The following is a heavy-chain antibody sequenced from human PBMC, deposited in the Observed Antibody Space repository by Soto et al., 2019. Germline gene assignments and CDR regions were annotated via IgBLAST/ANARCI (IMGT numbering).Heavy chain of an antibody. Sequence: PGGSLRLSCAASGFTFSNYGMHWVRQAPGKGLEWVAVIWYDGSNKYYADSVKGRFTISRDNSKNTLYLQMNSLRAEDTAVYYCARGAYYYDSSGYSRGSGGFDIWGQGTMVTVSS. CDR1: GFTFSNYG. CDR2: IWYDGSNK. J-gene: IGHJ3*02. D-gene: IGHD3-22*01. V-gene: IGHV3-33*01. CDR3: ARGAYYYDSSGYSRGSGGFDI.